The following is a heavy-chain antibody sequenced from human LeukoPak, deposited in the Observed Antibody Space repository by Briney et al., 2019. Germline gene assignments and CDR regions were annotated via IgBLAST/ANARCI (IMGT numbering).Heavy chain of an antibody. CDR1: GFTFSNHW. Sequence: GGSLRLSCAASGFTFSNHWMHWVRQAPGKGLEWVSRINNDGRNTIYADSVKARFTISRDNAKNTLYLQMNSLRAEDTAMYYCSRDRPHNWFDPWGQGTLVTVSS. V-gene: IGHV3-74*01. CDR3: SRDRPHNWFDP. J-gene: IGHJ5*02. CDR2: INNDGRNT.